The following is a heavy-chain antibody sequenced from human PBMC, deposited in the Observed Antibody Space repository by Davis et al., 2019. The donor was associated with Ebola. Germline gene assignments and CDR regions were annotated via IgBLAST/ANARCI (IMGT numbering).Heavy chain of an antibody. CDR2: ISAYNGNT. CDR1: GYTFPSYV. V-gene: IGHV1-18*04. CDR3: ARAGLFYDILTGYYGWFDP. Sequence: ASVKVSCKASGYTFPSYVISWVRQAPGQGLEWMGWISAYNGNTNYAQKLQGRVTMTTDTSTSTAYMELRSLRSDDTAVYYCARAGLFYDILTGYYGWFDPWGQGTLVTVSS. J-gene: IGHJ5*02. D-gene: IGHD3-9*01.